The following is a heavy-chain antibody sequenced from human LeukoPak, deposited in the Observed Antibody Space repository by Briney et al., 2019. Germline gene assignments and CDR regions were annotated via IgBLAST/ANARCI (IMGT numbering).Heavy chain of an antibody. CDR1: GYTFTSYY. J-gene: IGHJ4*02. Sequence: ASVKVSCKASGYTFTSYYMHCVRQAPGQGLEWMGIINPSGGSTSYAQKFQGRVTMTRDMSTSTVYMELSSPRSEDTAVYYCARGSVSRQFPLDYWGQGTLVSVSS. CDR3: ARGSVSRQFPLDY. CDR2: INPSGGST. D-gene: IGHD2-15*01. V-gene: IGHV1-46*01.